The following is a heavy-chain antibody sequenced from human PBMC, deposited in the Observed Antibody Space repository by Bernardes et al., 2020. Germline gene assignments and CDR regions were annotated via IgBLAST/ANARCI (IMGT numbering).Heavy chain of an antibody. Sequence: ASVKVSCKVSGYTLTELSMHWVRQAPGKGLEWMGGFDPEDGETIYAQKFQGRVTMTEDTSTDTAYMELSSLRSEDTAVYYCATGYCSGGSCYSGKNAFDIWGQGTMVTVSS. D-gene: IGHD2-15*01. CDR3: ATGYCSGGSCYSGKNAFDI. J-gene: IGHJ3*02. V-gene: IGHV1-24*01. CDR1: GYTLTELS. CDR2: FDPEDGET.